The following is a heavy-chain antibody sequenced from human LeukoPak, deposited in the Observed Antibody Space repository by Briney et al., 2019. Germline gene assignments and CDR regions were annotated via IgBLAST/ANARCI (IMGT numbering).Heavy chain of an antibody. D-gene: IGHD2-15*01. CDR3: ARVVVAATRWFDP. V-gene: IGHV3-21*01. J-gene: IGHJ5*02. CDR2: ISSSSSYI. Sequence: GGSLRLSCAASGFTLSSYWMSWVRQAPGKGLEWVSSISSSSSYIYYADSVKGRFTISRDNAKNSLYLQMNSLRAEDTAVYYCARVVVAATRWFDPWGQGTLVTVSS. CDR1: GFTLSSYW.